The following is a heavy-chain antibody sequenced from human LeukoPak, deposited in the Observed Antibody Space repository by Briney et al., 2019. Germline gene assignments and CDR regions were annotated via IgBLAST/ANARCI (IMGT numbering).Heavy chain of an antibody. V-gene: IGHV3-7*05. CDR3: ARAPDLDSSGYYYRFFQH. CDR1: GFTFSSYA. Sequence: GGSLRLSCSASGFTFSSYAMHWVRQAPGKGLEWVANIKQDGNEKYYMDSVKGRFTISRDNAKNSLYLQMNSLRAEDTAVYYCARAPDLDSSGYYYRFFQHWGQGTLVTVSS. J-gene: IGHJ1*01. D-gene: IGHD3-22*01. CDR2: IKQDGNEK.